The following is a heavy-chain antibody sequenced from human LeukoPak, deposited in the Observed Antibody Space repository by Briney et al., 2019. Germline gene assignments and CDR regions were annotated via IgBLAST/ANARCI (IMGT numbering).Heavy chain of an antibody. V-gene: IGHV4-34*01. CDR1: GGSFSGYY. Sequence: SETLSLTCAVYGGSFSGYYWSWIRQPPGRGLEWIGEINHSGSTNYNPSLKSRVTISVDTSKNQFSLKLSSVTAADTAVYYCARVDRGYSYYYCGMDVWGQGTTVTVSS. CDR3: ARVDRGYSYYYCGMDV. D-gene: IGHD5-18*01. J-gene: IGHJ6*02. CDR2: INHSGST.